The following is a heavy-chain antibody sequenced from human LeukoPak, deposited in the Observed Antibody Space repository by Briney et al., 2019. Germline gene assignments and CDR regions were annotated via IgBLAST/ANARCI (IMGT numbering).Heavy chain of an antibody. CDR1: GFTFCTYN. D-gene: IGHD5-12*01. V-gene: IGHV3-21*01. Sequence: PGGSLTLSCAASGFTFCTYNMNWVRQAPGKGLEWVSSISTSSTYIYYADSVKGRLTISRDNAKNSLYLQMSSLSAEDTAVYYCARVHLTIVAFGAFDMWGQGTMVTVSS. CDR2: ISTSSTYI. CDR3: ARVHLTIVAFGAFDM. J-gene: IGHJ3*02.